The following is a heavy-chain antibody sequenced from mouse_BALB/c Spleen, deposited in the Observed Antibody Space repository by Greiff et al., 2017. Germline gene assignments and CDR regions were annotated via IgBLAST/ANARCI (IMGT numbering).Heavy chain of an antibody. CDR2: ISSGGSYT. V-gene: IGHV5-6*01. J-gene: IGHJ4*01. CDR1: GFTFSSYG. D-gene: IGHD2-3*01. Sequence: EVKLVESGGDLVKPGGSLKLSCAASGFTFSSYGMSWVRQTPDKRLEWVATISSGGSYTYYPDSVKGRFTISRDNAKNTLYLQMSRLKTEDTAMYYCARQDDGYRRWCMDYWGQGTSVTVSS. CDR3: ARQDDGYRRWCMDY.